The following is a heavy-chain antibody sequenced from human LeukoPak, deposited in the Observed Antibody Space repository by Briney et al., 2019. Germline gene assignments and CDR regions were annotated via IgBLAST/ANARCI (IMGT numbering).Heavy chain of an antibody. CDR2: INHSGST. D-gene: IGHD1-26*01. Sequence: SETLSLTCAVYGGSFSGYYWSWIRQPPGKGLEWIGEINHSGSTNYNPSLKSRVTISVDTSKNQFSLKLSSVTAADTAVYYCARAIVGAQSSYYYYYMDVWGKGTTDTVSS. J-gene: IGHJ6*03. V-gene: IGHV4-34*01. CDR1: GGSFSGYY. CDR3: ARAIVGAQSSYYYYYMDV.